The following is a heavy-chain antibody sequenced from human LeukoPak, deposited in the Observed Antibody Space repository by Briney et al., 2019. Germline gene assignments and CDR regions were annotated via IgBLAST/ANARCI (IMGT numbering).Heavy chain of an antibody. CDR1: GGSITDYY. CDR2: IYHSGTT. D-gene: IGHD3-16*01. Sequence: SETLSLTCTVSGGSITDYYWTWIRQPPGEGLEWIGCIYHSGTTNYNPSLKSRVTISVDTSKNQFSLKLSSVTAADTAVYYCARPFRDYVWGSYGLYGMDVWGQGTTVTVSS. CDR3: ARPFRDYVWGSYGLYGMDV. J-gene: IGHJ6*02. V-gene: IGHV4-59*12.